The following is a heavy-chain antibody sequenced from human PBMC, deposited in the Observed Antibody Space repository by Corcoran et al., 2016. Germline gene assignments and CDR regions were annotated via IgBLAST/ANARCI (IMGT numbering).Heavy chain of an antibody. D-gene: IGHD3-3*01. Sequence: QVQLVESGGGVVQPGRSLRLSCAASGFTFSSYGMHWVRQAPGKGLEWVAVIWYDGSNKYYADSVKGRFTISRDNSKNTLYLQMNRLRAEDTAVYYCARVWLDYDFWSGYSNDAFDIWGQGTMVTVSS. CDR1: GFTFSSYG. CDR3: ARVWLDYDFWSGYSNDAFDI. J-gene: IGHJ3*02. V-gene: IGHV3-33*01. CDR2: IWYDGSNK.